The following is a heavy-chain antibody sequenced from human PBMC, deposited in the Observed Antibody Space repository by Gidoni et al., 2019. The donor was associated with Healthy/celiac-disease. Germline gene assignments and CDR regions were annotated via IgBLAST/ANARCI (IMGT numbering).Heavy chain of an antibody. CDR1: GVTFSGYS. J-gene: IGHJ6*02. D-gene: IGHD6-6*01. CDR2: ISSSSSYI. Sequence: EVQLVESGGGLVQPGGSLRRSCAASGVTFSGYSMNWVRQAPGKGLAWVSSISSSSSYIYYADSVKGRFTISRDNAKNSLYLQMNSLRAEDTAVYYCARDGVEYSSWIGSTYGMDVWGQGTTVTVSS. CDR3: ARDGVEYSSWIGSTYGMDV. V-gene: IGHV3-21*01.